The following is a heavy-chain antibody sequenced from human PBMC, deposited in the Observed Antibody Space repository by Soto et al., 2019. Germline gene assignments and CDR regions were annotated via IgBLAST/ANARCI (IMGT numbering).Heavy chain of an antibody. D-gene: IGHD2-15*01. CDR1: GFSFSRVGVG. CDR3: VHRQYSSYFDY. J-gene: IGHJ4*02. V-gene: IGHV2-5*05. CDR2: IYWDDDK. Sequence: QITLKESGPTLVNPTQTLTLTCNYSGFSFSRVGVGVGWIRQPPGKALEWLALIYWDDDKKYGPSLENRLTVTRDTSKNQVVLTMINMDPVDTATYYCVHRQYSSYFDYRGQGTRVTVSS.